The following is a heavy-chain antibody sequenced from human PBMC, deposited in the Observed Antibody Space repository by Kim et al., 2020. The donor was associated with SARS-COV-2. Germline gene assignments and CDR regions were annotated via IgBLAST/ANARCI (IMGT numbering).Heavy chain of an antibody. CDR1: GFSFSSYG. J-gene: IGHJ6*02. CDR3: ARDLGGTSWGYYYYAMGV. V-gene: IGHV3-33*08. D-gene: IGHD2-2*01. Sequence: GGSLRLSCAASGFSFSSYGMHWVRQAPGKGLEWVAVIYYDGSNKYYVDSVKGRFTISRDNSKNTLYLQMNSLRDEDTAVYYCARDLGGTSWGYYYYAMGVWGQGTTVTVSS. CDR2: IYYDGSNK.